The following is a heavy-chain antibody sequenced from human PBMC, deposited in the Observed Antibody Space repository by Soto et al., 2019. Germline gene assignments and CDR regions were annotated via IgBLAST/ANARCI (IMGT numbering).Heavy chain of an antibody. J-gene: IGHJ6*02. CDR2: MNPNSGNT. Sequence: GASVKVSCKASGYTFTSYDINWVRQATGQGLEWMGWMNPNSGNTGYAQKFQGRVTMTRNTSISTAYMELSSLRSEDTAVYYCARGRMITFGGVIVYQYYYYYGMDVWGQGTTVTGSS. D-gene: IGHD3-16*02. V-gene: IGHV1-8*01. CDR1: GYTFTSYD. CDR3: ARGRMITFGGVIVYQYYYYYGMDV.